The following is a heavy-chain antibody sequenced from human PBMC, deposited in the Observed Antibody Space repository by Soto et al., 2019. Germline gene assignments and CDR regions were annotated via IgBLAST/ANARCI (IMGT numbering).Heavy chain of an antibody. CDR2: ISAYNGNT. J-gene: IGHJ5*02. V-gene: IGHV1-18*01. CDR3: ARAAMYYDFWSGYLGWFDP. D-gene: IGHD3-3*01. Sequence: ASVKVSCKASGYTFTSYGISWVRQAPGQGLEWMGWISAYNGNTNYAQKLQGRVTMTTDTSTSTAYMELRSLRSDDTAVYYCARAAMYYDFWSGYLGWFDPWGQGTLVTVSS. CDR1: GYTFTSYG.